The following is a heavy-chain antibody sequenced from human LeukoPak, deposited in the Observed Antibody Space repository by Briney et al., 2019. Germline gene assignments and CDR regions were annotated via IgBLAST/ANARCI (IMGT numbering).Heavy chain of an antibody. D-gene: IGHD2-15*01. CDR3: ASDRSGSENY. CDR2: ITSNGDNT. Sequence: GGSLRLSCAASGVTSSTYAMHRGRQAPGKGLEYVSSITSNGDNTFYANSVKGRFTISRDNSKNTLYLQMGSLRAEDMAVYYCASDRSGSENYCCRGTLVTVSS. J-gene: IGHJ4*02. V-gene: IGHV3-64*01. CDR1: GVTSSTYA.